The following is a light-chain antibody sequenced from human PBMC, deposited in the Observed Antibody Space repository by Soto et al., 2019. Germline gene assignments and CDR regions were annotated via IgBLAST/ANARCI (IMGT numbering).Light chain of an antibody. V-gene: IGLV7-46*01. CDR1: TGAVTNGHY. CDR3: LLSYNGPYV. J-gene: IGLJ1*01. CDR2: DTT. Sequence: QAVVTQEPSLTVSPGGTVTLTCGSSTGAVTNGHYPYWFQQQPGHAPRTLIYDTTNRHSWTPARFSGSLLGGKAALPLSGAQPEDEAEYYCLLSYNGPYVFGTGTKVAVL.